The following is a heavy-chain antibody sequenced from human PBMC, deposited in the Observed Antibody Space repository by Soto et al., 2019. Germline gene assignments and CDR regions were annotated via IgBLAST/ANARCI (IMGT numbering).Heavy chain of an antibody. D-gene: IGHD3-3*01. Sequence: GGSLRLSCAASGFTVSSNYMSWVRQAPGKGLEWVSVIYSGGSTYYADSVKGRFTISRDNSKNTLYLQMNSLRAEDTAVYYCARDQNYDFWSGYYGGYYYYYMDVWGKGTTVTVSS. CDR1: GFTVSSNY. CDR3: ARDQNYDFWSGYYGGYYYYYMDV. J-gene: IGHJ6*03. CDR2: IYSGGST. V-gene: IGHV3-66*01.